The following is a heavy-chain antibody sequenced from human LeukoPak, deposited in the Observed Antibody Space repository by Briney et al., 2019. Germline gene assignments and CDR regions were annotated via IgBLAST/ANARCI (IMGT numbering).Heavy chain of an antibody. CDR2: IRYDASNK. CDR3: AKDTTSFRYFDY. CDR1: RFIFNNYG. Sequence: PGGSLRPSCAASRFIFNNYGMHWVRQAPGKGLEWVAFIRYDASNKYYADFVKGRFTISRDNSKNMLYLQMNSLRAGDTAVYYCAKDTTSFRYFDYWGQGTLVTVSS. D-gene: IGHD1-14*01. J-gene: IGHJ4*02. V-gene: IGHV3-30*02.